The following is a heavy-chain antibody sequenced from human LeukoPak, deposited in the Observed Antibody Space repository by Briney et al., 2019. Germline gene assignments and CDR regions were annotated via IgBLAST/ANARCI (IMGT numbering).Heavy chain of an antibody. J-gene: IGHJ3*02. Sequence: SGTLSLTCSVSGSSMNLYSWNWIRQSPGKGLEWIAYMYYSGTTNYNPSLENRAAISLDLSRHQFSLRLNSVTAADTAVYYCARDPYGGNSEGAFDIWGQGTMVTVSS. D-gene: IGHD4-23*01. V-gene: IGHV4-59*12. CDR3: ARDPYGGNSEGAFDI. CDR2: MYYSGTT. CDR1: GSSMNLYS.